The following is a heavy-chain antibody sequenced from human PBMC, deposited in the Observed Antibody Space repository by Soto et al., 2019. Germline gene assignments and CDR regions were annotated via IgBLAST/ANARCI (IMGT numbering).Heavy chain of an antibody. D-gene: IGHD3-22*01. CDR2: IKSKTDGGTT. Sequence: GGSLRLSCAASGFTFSNAWMNWVRQAPGKGLEWVGRIKSKTDGGTTDYAAPVKGRFTISRDDSKNTLYLQMNSLKTEDTAVYYCSSGYYYYYGMDVWGQGTTVTVSS. CDR1: GFTFSNAW. CDR3: SSGYYYYYGMDV. J-gene: IGHJ6*02. V-gene: IGHV3-15*07.